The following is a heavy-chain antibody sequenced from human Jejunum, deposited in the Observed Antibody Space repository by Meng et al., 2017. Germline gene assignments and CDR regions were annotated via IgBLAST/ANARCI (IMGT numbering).Heavy chain of an antibody. Sequence: EVQLSESWGDLVQPGGSLRLSCAASGFNFSSYSMSWVRQASGKGLEWVSGTSDSGGRKYYADSVRGRFTISRDSSKNTLYLQMNSLRAEDTAVYYCAKVIAPYYFDYWGQGTLVTVSS. CDR2: TSDSGGRK. D-gene: IGHD2/OR15-2a*01. J-gene: IGHJ4*02. CDR3: AKVIAPYYFDY. V-gene: IGHV3-23*01. CDR1: GFNFSSYS.